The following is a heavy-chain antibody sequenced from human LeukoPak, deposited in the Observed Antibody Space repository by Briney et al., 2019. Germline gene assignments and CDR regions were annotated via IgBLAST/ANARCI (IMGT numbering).Heavy chain of an antibody. V-gene: IGHV3-73*01. CDR3: TRLEDTAMVYYYYYYMDV. Sequence: GGSLRLSCAASGFTFSGSAMHWVRQASGQGLEWVGRIRSKANSYATAYAASVKGMFTISRDDSKNTAYLQMNSLKTEDTAVYYCTRLEDTAMVYYYYYYMDVWGKGTTVTVSS. J-gene: IGHJ6*03. D-gene: IGHD5-18*01. CDR2: IRSKANSYAT. CDR1: GFTFSGSA.